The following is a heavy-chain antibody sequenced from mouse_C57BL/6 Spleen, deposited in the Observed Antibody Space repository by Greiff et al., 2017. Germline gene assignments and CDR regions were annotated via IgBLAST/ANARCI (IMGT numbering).Heavy chain of an antibody. Sequence: QVQLQQSGAELARPGASVKLSCKASGYTFTSYGISWVKQRTGQGLEWIGEISPRSGNTYYNEKFKGKATLTADKSSSTAYMELRSLTSEDSAVYFCARSDDYDDYAMDDWGQGTSVTVSS. V-gene: IGHV1-81*01. CDR2: ISPRSGNT. CDR3: ARSDDYDDYAMDD. J-gene: IGHJ4*01. D-gene: IGHD2-4*01. CDR1: GYTFTSYG.